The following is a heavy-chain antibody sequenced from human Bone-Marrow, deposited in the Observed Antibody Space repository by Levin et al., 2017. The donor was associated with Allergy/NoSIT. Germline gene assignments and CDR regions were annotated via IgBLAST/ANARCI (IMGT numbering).Heavy chain of an antibody. J-gene: IGHJ5*02. CDR3: ARRHKQGRYYRNCFDP. V-gene: IGHV5-51*01. Sequence: SGESLKISCQGSGYIFSDFWIVWVRQMPGKGLDWMGTIYPDDSDTTYSPSFQGQVTISVDKSISTAYLQWSSLKASDTATYYCARRHKQGRYYRNCFDPWGQGTLVTVSS. CDR1: GYIFSDFW. D-gene: IGHD3-10*01. CDR2: IYPDDSDT.